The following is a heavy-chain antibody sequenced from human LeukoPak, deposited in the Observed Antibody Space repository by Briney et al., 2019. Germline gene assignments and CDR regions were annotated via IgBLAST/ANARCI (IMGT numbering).Heavy chain of an antibody. D-gene: IGHD3-22*01. CDR3: ARRDYYDSSGYFHYYLDY. CDR2: ISSIGTGI. J-gene: IGHJ4*02. Sequence: AGGSLRLSCAASGFTFSSYEMNWVRQAPGKGLEWVSYISSIGTGINYADSVKGRFTISRDNAKNSLYLQMNSLRAEDTAVYYCARRDYYDSSGYFHYYLDYWGQGTLVTVSS. V-gene: IGHV3-48*03. CDR1: GFTFSSYE.